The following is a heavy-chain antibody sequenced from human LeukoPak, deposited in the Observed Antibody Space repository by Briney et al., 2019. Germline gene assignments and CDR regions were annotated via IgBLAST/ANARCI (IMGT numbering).Heavy chain of an antibody. CDR3: ARGVVVSSSAGGFDY. CDR2: ISNSGST. Sequence: SETMSLTCTVSGGSFSSGSYYWGWIRQPPGKGLEWLGSISNSGSTYYNPSLKSRVTLSVDTSKNQFSLKLSSVTAADTAVYYCARGVVVSSSAGGFDYWGQGTLVTVSS. D-gene: IGHD6-6*01. J-gene: IGHJ4*02. V-gene: IGHV4-39*01. CDR1: GGSFSSGSYY.